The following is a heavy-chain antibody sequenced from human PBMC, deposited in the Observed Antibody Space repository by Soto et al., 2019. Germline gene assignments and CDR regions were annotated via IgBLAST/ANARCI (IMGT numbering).Heavy chain of an antibody. CDR1: GGSIISYD. V-gene: IGHV4-59*01. J-gene: IGHJ5*02. CDR3: ARGGDYDFWSGYGNWFDP. Sequence: LQTLSLTRTVSGGSIISYDWRWILQPPGKGLEWIGYIYYSGSTNYNPSLKSRVTISVDTSKNQFSLKLSSVTAADTAVYYCARGGDYDFWSGYGNWFDPWGQGTLVTVSS. CDR2: IYYSGST. D-gene: IGHD3-3*01.